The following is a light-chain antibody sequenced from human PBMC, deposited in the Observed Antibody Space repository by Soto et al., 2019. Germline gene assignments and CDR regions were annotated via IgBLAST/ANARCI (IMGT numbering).Light chain of an antibody. V-gene: IGKV3-20*01. Sequence: EILLTQSPGTLSLSPGETATLSCRASQSIPGTYLAWYIQTPGQAPRLLIYRIFKRATGIPDRCSGSGSGTDLSLTISRLGPEGFAAYYCQQYGNSPYTFGQGTKLEIK. CDR2: RIF. J-gene: IGKJ2*01. CDR3: QQYGNSPYT. CDR1: QSIPGTY.